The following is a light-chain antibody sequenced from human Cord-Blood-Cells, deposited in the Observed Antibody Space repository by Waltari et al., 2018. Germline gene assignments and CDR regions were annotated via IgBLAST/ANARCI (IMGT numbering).Light chain of an antibody. CDR1: QSISSY. CDR3: QQSYSTPRT. CDR2: AAS. J-gene: IGKJ2*01. Sequence: DIRMTQSPSSLSPSVGDRVPITCRASQSISSYLNWYQQKPGKAPKLLIYAASSLQSGVPSRFSGSGSGTDFTLTISSLQPEDFATYYCQQSYSTPRTFGQGTKLEIK. V-gene: IGKV1-39*01.